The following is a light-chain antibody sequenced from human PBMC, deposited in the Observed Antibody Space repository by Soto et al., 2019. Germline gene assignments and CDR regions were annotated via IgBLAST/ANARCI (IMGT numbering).Light chain of an antibody. V-gene: IGKV1-12*01. CDR3: LQDYNYPRT. CDR2: AAS. CDR1: QGINKW. J-gene: IGKJ1*01. Sequence: DIQMTKSPSSVSASVGARVTITCRASQGINKWLAWYQQNPGKAPKLLIYAASSLQSGVPSRFSGSGAGTDFTLTISSLQPEDFATYYCLQDYNYPRTVGHGTKVDIK.